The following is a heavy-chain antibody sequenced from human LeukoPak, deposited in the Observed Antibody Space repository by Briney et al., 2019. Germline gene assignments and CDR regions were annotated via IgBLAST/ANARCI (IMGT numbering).Heavy chain of an antibody. Sequence: SGGSLRLSCAASGFTFSNYVMTWVRQAPGKGLEWVSAIGIDVRDSDYADSVKGRFTISRDNSKNTVYLQMSSLRAEGTGLYYCTRRVGGTPDYWGLGTLVTVSS. J-gene: IGHJ4*02. V-gene: IGHV3-23*01. CDR1: GFTFSNYV. CDR2: IGIDVRDS. CDR3: TRRVGGTPDY. D-gene: IGHD1-26*01.